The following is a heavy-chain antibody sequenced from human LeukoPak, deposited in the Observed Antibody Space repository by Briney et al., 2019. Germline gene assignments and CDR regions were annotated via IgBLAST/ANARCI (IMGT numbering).Heavy chain of an antibody. CDR1: GYTFTSYD. CDR2: MNPNSGNT. J-gene: IGHJ6*02. D-gene: IGHD5-18*01. CDR3: NTRRIGYSYGYGMDV. Sequence: ASVKVSCKASGYTFTSYDINWVRQATGQGLEWMGWMNPNSGNTGYAQKFQGRVTMTRNTSINTAYMELSSLRSEDTAVYYCNTRRIGYSYGYGMDVWGQGTTVTVSS. V-gene: IGHV1-8*01.